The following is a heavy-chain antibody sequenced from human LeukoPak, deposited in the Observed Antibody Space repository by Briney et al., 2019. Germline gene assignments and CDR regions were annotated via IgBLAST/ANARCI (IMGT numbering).Heavy chain of an antibody. CDR2: ISASGGST. CDR1: GFTFSSYG. Sequence: GGSLRLSCAASGFTFSSYGMSWVRQAPGKGLKWVSDISASGGSTYYADSVKGRFTISRDNSKKTLHLQMNSLRAEDTAVYYCAKSDSYYYGSGSVWGQGTLVTVSS. CDR3: AKSDSYYYGSGSV. D-gene: IGHD3-10*01. V-gene: IGHV3-23*01. J-gene: IGHJ4*02.